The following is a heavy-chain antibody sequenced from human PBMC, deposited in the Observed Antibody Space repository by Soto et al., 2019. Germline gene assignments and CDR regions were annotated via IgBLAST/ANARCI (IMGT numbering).Heavy chain of an antibody. CDR3: AGVGGAYYSGMAV. V-gene: IGHV4-4*02. CDR1: GGSISSSNW. CDR2: IYHSGST. J-gene: IGHJ6*02. D-gene: IGHD1-26*01. Sequence: QVQLQESGPGLVKPSGTLSLTCAVSGGSISSSNWWSWVRQPPGKGLEWIGEIYHSGSTNYNPSLRSRATISVNSPRTRSSLKLSSVPAANRAGYYVAGVGGAYYSGMAVWGQGTTVTAPS.